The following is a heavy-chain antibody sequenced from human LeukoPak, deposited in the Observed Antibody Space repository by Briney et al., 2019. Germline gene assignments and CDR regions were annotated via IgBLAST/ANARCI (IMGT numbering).Heavy chain of an antibody. CDR1: GGSITTYY. J-gene: IGHJ6*03. V-gene: IGHV4-59*08. CDR2: MYTTGNT. D-gene: IGHD3-3*01. CDR3: AKHDTLFGAAHFYMDV. Sequence: PSETLSLTCTVSGGSITTYYWSWIRQPPGKGLEWIGYMYTTGNTNYNPSLASRATLSLDASKNQFSLTLSSVTAADTAVYYCAKHDTLFGAAHFYMDVWGKGTTVTVSS.